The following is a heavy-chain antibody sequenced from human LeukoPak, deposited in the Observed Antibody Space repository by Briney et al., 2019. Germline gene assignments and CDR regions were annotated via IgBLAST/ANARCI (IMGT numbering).Heavy chain of an antibody. D-gene: IGHD3-22*01. CDR3: ARRNNYDSSGYFGVGYAFDI. J-gene: IGHJ3*02. CDR1: GYSFTSYW. Sequence: GESLKISCKGSGYSFTSYWIGWVRQMPGKGLEWMGIIYPGDSDTRYSPSFQGQVTISADKSISTAYLQWSSLKASDTAMYYCARRNNYDSSGYFGVGYAFDIWGQGTMVTVSS. CDR2: IYPGDSDT. V-gene: IGHV5-51*01.